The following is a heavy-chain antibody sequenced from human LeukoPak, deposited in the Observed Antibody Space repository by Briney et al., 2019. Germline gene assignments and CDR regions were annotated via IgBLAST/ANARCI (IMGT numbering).Heavy chain of an antibody. CDR2: IYSGGST. D-gene: IGHD2-15*01. V-gene: IGHV3-66*02. CDR1: GFTVSSNY. J-gene: IGHJ4*02. CDR3: ARARQSGGSCYGLDY. Sequence: GGSLRLSCAASGFTVSSNYMSWVRQAPGKGLEWVSVIYSGGSTYYADSVKGRFTISRDNAKNTLYLQMNSLRAEDTAVYYCARARQSGGSCYGLDYWGQGTLVTVSS.